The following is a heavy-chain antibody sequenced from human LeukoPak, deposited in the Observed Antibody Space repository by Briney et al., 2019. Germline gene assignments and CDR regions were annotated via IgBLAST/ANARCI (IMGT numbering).Heavy chain of an antibody. CDR2: IYYSGST. D-gene: IGHD5-18*01. CDR1: GGSISSSSSNS. J-gene: IGHJ4*02. CDR3: ARPRAYSYGYLDY. V-gene: IGHV4-39*01. Sequence: SETLSLTCTVSGGSISSSSSNSWGWIRQPPGKGLEWIGSIYYSGSTYYNPSLKSRVTISVDTSKNQFSLKLSSVTAADTAVYYCARPRAYSYGYLDYWGQGILVTVSS.